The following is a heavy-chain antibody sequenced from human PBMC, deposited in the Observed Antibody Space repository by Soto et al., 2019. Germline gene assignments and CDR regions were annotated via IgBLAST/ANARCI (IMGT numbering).Heavy chain of an antibody. Sequence: QAQLQESGPGLVTPSQTLSLTCTVSGGPISSAGYYWSWIRQHPGKGLEWIWYIYYSGSTYYNPSLKSRVTISVDTSKDQFSLKLSSVTAAATAVYYCARYGSGSYYPTTFDYWGQGTLVTVSS. CDR2: IYYSGST. D-gene: IGHD3-10*01. V-gene: IGHV4-31*03. CDR1: GGPISSAGYY. CDR3: ARYGSGSYYPTTFDY. J-gene: IGHJ4*02.